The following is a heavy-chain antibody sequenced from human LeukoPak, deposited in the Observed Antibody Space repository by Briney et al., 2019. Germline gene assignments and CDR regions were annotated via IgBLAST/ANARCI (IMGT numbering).Heavy chain of an antibody. V-gene: IGHV4-34*01. Sequence: SETLSLTCAVYGGSFSGYYWSWIRQPPGKGLEWIGEINHSGSTNYNPPLKSRVTISVDTSKNQFSLKLTSVTAADTAVYYCARGTLKSPTRPRDYWGQGNLVTVSS. J-gene: IGHJ4*02. CDR3: ARGTLKSPTRPRDY. CDR2: INHSGST. CDR1: GGSFSGYY.